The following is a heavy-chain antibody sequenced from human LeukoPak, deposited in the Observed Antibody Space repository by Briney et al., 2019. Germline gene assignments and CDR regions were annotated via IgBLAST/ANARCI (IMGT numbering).Heavy chain of an antibody. CDR2: ISSSSSYI. V-gene: IGHV3-21*01. CDR3: ATLLELLYYFDY. J-gene: IGHJ4*02. CDR1: GFTFSSYS. D-gene: IGHD1-7*01. Sequence: GGSLRLSCAASGFTFSSYSMNWVRQAPGKGLEWVSSISSSSSYIYYADSVKGRFTISRDNAKNSPYLQMNSLRAEDTAVYYCATLLELLYYFDYWGQGTLVTVSS.